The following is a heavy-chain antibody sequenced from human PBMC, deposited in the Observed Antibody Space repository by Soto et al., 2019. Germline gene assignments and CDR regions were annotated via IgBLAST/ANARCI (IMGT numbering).Heavy chain of an antibody. V-gene: IGHV3-48*03. CDR3: AAPNIVVVPAAMYYYYGMDV. Sequence: PGGSLRLSCAASGFTFSSYERNWVRQAPGKGLEWVSYISSSGSTTYYADSVKGRFTISRDNAKNSLYLQMNSLRAEDTAVYYCAAPNIVVVPAAMYYYYGMDVWGQGTTVTVYS. CDR2: ISSSGSTT. J-gene: IGHJ6*02. CDR1: GFTFSSYE. D-gene: IGHD2-2*01.